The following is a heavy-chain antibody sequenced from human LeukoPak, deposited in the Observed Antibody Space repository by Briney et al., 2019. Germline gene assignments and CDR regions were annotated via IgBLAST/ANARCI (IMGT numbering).Heavy chain of an antibody. J-gene: IGHJ1*01. V-gene: IGHV4-59*08. CDR2: IYYRGGT. Sequence: PSETLSLTCTVSGGSISSHYWTWIRQPPGKGLEWIGYIYYRGGTNYNPSLQSRVTISVDTSKNQFSLKVTSVTAADTAVYYCARPGGLVEYFQHWGQGTLVTVSS. CDR1: GGSISSHY. CDR3: ARPGGLVEYFQH. D-gene: IGHD3/OR15-3a*01.